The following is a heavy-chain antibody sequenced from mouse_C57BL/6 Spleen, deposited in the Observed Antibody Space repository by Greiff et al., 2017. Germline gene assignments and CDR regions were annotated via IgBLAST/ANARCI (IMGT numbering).Heavy chain of an antibody. V-gene: IGHV2-9*01. J-gene: IGHJ4*01. CDR3: AKHDGYPHAMDY. CDR1: GFSLTSYG. Sequence: VKVVESGPGLVAPSQSLSITCTVSGFSLTSYGVDWVRQPPGKGLEWLGVIWGGGSTNYNSALMSRLSISKDNSKSQVFLKMNSLRTDDTAMYDCAKHDGYPHAMDYWGQGTSVTVSS. D-gene: IGHD2-3*01. CDR2: IWGGGST.